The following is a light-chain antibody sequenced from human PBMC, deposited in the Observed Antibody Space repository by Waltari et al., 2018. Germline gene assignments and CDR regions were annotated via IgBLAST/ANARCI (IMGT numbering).Light chain of an antibody. CDR3: CSYAGSMV. CDR2: GVT. V-gene: IGLV2-23*02. CDR1: STVIWTYNV. J-gene: IGLJ2*01. Sequence: QSALTQPASVSGSPGQSITISCTGSSTVIWTYNVVSWYQHHPGKAPKLFIYGVTNRPSGVSHRFSGSKSGNTASLTISGLQTEDEADYYCCSYAGSMVFGGGTKLTVL.